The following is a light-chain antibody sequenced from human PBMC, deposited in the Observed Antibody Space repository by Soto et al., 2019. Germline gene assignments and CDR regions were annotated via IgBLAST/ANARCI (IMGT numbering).Light chain of an antibody. J-gene: IGKJ4*01. Sequence: DIQWSDSPSGLAGSVGGRVTITCRASQGISSYLAWYQQKAGKAPKLLIYGASTLQSGVPSRFSGSGSGTEFTLTISSLQPEDFATYYCQQLISYPLTFGGGTKVDIK. CDR1: QGISSY. CDR3: QQLISYPLT. V-gene: IGKV1-9*01. CDR2: GAS.